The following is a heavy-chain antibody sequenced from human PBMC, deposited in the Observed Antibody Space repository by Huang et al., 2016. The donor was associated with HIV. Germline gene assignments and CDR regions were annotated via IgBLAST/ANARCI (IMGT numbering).Heavy chain of an antibody. CDR2: INNSGST. CDR3: ARGGLAAARRYYYYMDV. CDR1: GGSFSGYY. Sequence: QVQLQQWGAGLLKPSETLSLTCAVYGGSFSGYYWGWIRQPPGKGLEWIGEINNSGSTNYNPALKSRVTISVDTSKNQFSLKLSSVTAADTAVYYCARGGLAAARRYYYYMDVWGKGTTVTVSS. J-gene: IGHJ6*03. D-gene: IGHD6-13*01. V-gene: IGHV4-34*01.